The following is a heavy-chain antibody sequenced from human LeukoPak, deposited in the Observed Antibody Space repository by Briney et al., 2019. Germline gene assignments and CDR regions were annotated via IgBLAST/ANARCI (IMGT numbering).Heavy chain of an antibody. CDR1: LGSISRHY. D-gene: IGHD5-12*01. CDR3: ARVGGGYDSGGLYCYYMDV. Sequence: PSETLSLTCTVSLGSISRHYWSLLRQPPGDGREWSGDIYYSGSTNYNPSLKSRVTISVDTSKNQFSLKLSSVPAADTAVYYCARVGGGYDSGGLYCYYMDVWGKGTKVT. V-gene: IGHV4-59*11. CDR2: IYYSGST. J-gene: IGHJ6*03.